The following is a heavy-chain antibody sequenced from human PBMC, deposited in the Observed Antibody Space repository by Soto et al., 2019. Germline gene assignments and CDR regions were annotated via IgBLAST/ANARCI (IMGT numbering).Heavy chain of an antibody. V-gene: IGHV1-69*02. J-gene: IGHJ3*02. CDR2: IIPILGIA. CDR1: GGTFSSYT. D-gene: IGHD2-2*01. Sequence: GASVKVSCKASGGTFSSYTISWVRQAPGQGLEWMGRIIPILGIANYAQKFQGRVTITADKSTSTAYMELSSLRSEDTAVYYCARSYEVVGAFDIWGQGTMVTVSS. CDR3: ARSYEVVGAFDI.